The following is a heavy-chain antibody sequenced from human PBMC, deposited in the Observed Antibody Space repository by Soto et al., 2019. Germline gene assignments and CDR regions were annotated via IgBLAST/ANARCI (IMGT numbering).Heavy chain of an antibody. CDR1: GYTFTGYY. J-gene: IGHJ6*02. CDR3: ARGWGYCSGGSCYPTNYYYYYGMDV. Sequence: ASVKVSCKASGYTFTGYYMHWVRQAPGQGLEWMGWINPNSGGTNYAQKFQGWVTMTRDTSISTAYMELSRLRSDDTAVYYCARGWGYCSGGSCYPTNYYYYYGMDVWGQGTTVTVSS. V-gene: IGHV1-2*04. CDR2: INPNSGGT. D-gene: IGHD2-15*01.